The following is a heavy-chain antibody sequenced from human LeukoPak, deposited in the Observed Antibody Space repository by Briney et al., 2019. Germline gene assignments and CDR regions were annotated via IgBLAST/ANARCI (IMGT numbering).Heavy chain of an antibody. Sequence: GGSLRLSCAASGFTVSSNYMSWVRQAPGKGLEWVSVIYSGGSTYYADSVKGRFTISRDNSKNTLYLQMNSLRAEDTAVYYCAMPPAAGNYYGMDVWGQGTTVTVSS. D-gene: IGHD6-13*01. CDR3: AMPPAAGNYYGMDV. CDR1: GFTVSSNY. V-gene: IGHV3-66*01. J-gene: IGHJ6*02. CDR2: IYSGGST.